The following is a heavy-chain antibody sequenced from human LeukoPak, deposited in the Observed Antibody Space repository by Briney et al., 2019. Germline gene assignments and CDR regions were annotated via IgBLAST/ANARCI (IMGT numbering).Heavy chain of an antibody. CDR2: ISGSGGTT. Sequence: GGSLRLSCAASGFTFSSYAMNWVRQAPGKGLEWVSAISGSGGTTYYADSVKGRFTISRDNSKNTLYLQMNSLRAEDTAVYYCARVNCGGDCYWAYYFDYWGQGTLVTVSS. CDR3: ARVNCGGDCYWAYYFDY. J-gene: IGHJ4*02. V-gene: IGHV3-23*01. D-gene: IGHD2-21*02. CDR1: GFTFSSYA.